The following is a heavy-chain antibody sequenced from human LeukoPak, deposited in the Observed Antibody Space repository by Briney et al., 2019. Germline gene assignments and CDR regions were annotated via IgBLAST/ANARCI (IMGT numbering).Heavy chain of an antibody. V-gene: IGHV4-39*07. CDR1: GGSISSSRYY. Sequence: SETLSLTCTVSGGSISSSRYYWAWIRQSPGKGLEWIGSLYYSGSAYYNPSLKSRVTISVDTSKSQFSLRLSSVTAADTAVYYCARGGQYSSSWYVYWGQGTLVTVSS. J-gene: IGHJ4*02. D-gene: IGHD6-13*01. CDR3: ARGGQYSSSWYVY. CDR2: LYYSGSA.